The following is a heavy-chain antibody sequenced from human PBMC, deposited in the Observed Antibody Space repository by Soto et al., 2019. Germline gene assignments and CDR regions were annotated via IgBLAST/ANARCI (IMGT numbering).Heavy chain of an antibody. CDR1: GFTLSGYA. V-gene: IGHV3-64*01. J-gene: IGHJ6*03. Sequence: EVQLAESGGGLAQPGGSLRLSCAASGFTLSGYAMDWVRQAPGKGLEYVSGISSNGVGTYYANSVQGRFTISRDNSKNTVYLQMGSLRPEDTAVYYCARRARPDFYYMDVWGKETTVTVSS. CDR3: ARRARPDFYYMDV. D-gene: IGHD6-6*01. CDR2: ISSNGVGT.